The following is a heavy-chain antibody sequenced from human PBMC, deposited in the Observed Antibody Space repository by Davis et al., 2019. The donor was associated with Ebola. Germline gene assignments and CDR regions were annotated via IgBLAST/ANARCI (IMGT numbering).Heavy chain of an antibody. J-gene: IGHJ4*02. D-gene: IGHD2-21*01. CDR3: AKSDKLDY. V-gene: IGHV3-74*03. CDR2: INRDGSTT. CDR1: GFTFSSYW. Sequence: GESLKISCAASGFTFSSYWMHWVRQAPGKGLVWVSCINRDGSTTTYADSVKGRFTISRDNAKNTLYLQMNNLRVEDTAVYYCAKSDKLDYWGQGTLVTVSS.